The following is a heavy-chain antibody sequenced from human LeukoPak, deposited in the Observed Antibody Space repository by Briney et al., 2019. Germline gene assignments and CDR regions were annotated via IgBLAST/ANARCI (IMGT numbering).Heavy chain of an antibody. Sequence: PSETLSLTCAVSGGSISSSNWWSWVRQPPGKGLEWIGEIYHSGSTNYNPSLKSRVTISVDKSKNQFSLKLSSVTAADTAAYYCARTEMATANSNFGYWGQGTLVTVSS. J-gene: IGHJ4*02. V-gene: IGHV4-4*02. CDR3: ARTEMATANSNFGY. CDR2: IYHSGST. D-gene: IGHD5-24*01. CDR1: GGSISSSNW.